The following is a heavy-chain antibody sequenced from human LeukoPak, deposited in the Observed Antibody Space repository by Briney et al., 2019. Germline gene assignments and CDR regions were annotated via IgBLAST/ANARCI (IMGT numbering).Heavy chain of an antibody. CDR1: GFTFSSDA. CDR2: ISGSGSST. CDR3: AKGTIAAGGDAFDI. Sequence: QPGGSLRLSCAASGFTFSSDAMSWVRQAPAKGLERVSAISGSGSSTTYADSVKGRFTISRDNSKTTLNLQRNSLRAEDTAVYYCAKGTIAAGGDAFDIWGQGTMVTVSS. D-gene: IGHD6-13*01. J-gene: IGHJ3*02. V-gene: IGHV3-23*01.